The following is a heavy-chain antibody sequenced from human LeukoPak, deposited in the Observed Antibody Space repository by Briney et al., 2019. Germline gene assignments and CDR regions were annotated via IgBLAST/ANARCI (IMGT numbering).Heavy chain of an antibody. Sequence: GGSLRLSCAASGFTFNTFNMNWLRQAPGKGVEWVSSINSGGDDKYYADSVKGRFTTSRDKAKNSLSLHLNSLRVEDTAIYYCARGHYDVLASSYKWTPDYWGQETLVTVSS. V-gene: IGHV3-21*01. CDR1: GFTFNTFN. CDR3: ARGHYDVLASSYKWTPDY. CDR2: INSGGDDK. J-gene: IGHJ4*02. D-gene: IGHD3-9*01.